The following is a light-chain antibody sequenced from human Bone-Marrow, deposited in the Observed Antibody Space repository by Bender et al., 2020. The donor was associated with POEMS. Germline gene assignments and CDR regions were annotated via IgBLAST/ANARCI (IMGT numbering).Light chain of an antibody. CDR3: YCAPDNNLGI. Sequence: SYELKQPSSVSVSPGQTATITCSGDVLSEKYGRWFQQKPGQAPVLVIYRDRERPSGIPERFSGSSSGTTVTLTINGAQVEDEADYYCYCAPDNNLGIFGGGTKLTVL. V-gene: IGLV3-27*01. CDR1: VLSEKY. J-gene: IGLJ2*01. CDR2: RDR.